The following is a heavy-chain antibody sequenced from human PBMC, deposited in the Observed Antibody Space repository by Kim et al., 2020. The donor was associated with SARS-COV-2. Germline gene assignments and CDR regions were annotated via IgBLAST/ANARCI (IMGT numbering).Heavy chain of an antibody. V-gene: IGHV3-23*01. CDR3: VKSGAGDYVFDY. CDR1: GFTFSSHS. D-gene: IGHD4-17*01. Sequence: GGSLRFSCAASGFTFSSHSMSWVRQAPGKGLEWVSAISGSGRTIYYLDSVRGRFTISRDNSKNTLYLLMNSLRAEDTAVYYCVKSGAGDYVFDYWGQGTLVTVSS. CDR2: ISGSGRTI. J-gene: IGHJ4*02.